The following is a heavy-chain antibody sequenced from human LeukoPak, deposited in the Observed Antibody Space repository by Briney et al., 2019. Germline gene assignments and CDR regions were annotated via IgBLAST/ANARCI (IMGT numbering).Heavy chain of an antibody. CDR2: ISSSGSTI. CDR1: GFTFSSYA. V-gene: IGHV3-11*01. D-gene: IGHD3-22*01. J-gene: IGHJ4*02. Sequence: TGGSLRLSCAASGFTFSSYAMSWIRQAPGKGLEWVSYISSSGSTIYYADSVKGRFTISRDNAKNSLYLQMNSLRAEDTAVYYCARERSKSPVVPYPYYFDYWGQGTLVTFSS. CDR3: ARERSKSPVVPYPYYFDY.